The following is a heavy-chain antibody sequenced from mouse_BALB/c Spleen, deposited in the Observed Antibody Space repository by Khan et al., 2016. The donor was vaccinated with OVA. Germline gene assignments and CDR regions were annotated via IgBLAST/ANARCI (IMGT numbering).Heavy chain of an antibody. CDR3: ARRSLRWDFDY. CDR2: IIPSTGYT. D-gene: IGHD1-1*01. V-gene: IGHV1-7*01. Sequence: QVQLKESGAELAKPGASVKMSCKASGYTFINYWILWVKQRLGQGLEWIGYIIPSTGYTEYNQNFKDKATLTADKSTSTVYMQLSSLTSEDSAVYYCARRSLRWDFDYWGQGTTLTVSS. J-gene: IGHJ2*01. CDR1: GYTFINYW.